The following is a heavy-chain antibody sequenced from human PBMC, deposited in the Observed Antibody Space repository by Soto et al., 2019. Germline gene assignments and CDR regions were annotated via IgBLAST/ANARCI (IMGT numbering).Heavy chain of an antibody. J-gene: IGHJ1*01. Sequence: GGSLRLSCAASSFIFSSYAMSWVRQAPGKGLEWVSAISGSGGSTYYADSVKGRFTISRDNSKNTLYLQMNSLRVEDTALYYCAKDLTYGGSYYEYFQYWGQGTLVTVSS. CDR3: AKDLTYGGSYYEYFQY. CDR1: SFIFSSYA. CDR2: ISGSGGST. D-gene: IGHD1-26*01. V-gene: IGHV3-23*01.